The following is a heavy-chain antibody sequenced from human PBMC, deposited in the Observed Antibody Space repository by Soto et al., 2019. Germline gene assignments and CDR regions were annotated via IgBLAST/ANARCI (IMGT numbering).Heavy chain of an antibody. D-gene: IGHD4-4*01. CDR1: GFTVSSNY. V-gene: IGHV3-66*01. Sequence: GGSLRLSCAASGFTVSSNYMSWVRQAPGKGLEWVSVIYSGGSTYYADSVKGRFTISRDSAKNSLYLQMNSLRAEDTAVYYCARDPTVTLFDYWGQGTLVTVSS. CDR3: ARDPTVTLFDY. J-gene: IGHJ4*02. CDR2: IYSGGST.